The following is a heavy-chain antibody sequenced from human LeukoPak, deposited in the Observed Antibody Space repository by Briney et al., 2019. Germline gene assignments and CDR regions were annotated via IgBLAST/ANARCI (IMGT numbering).Heavy chain of an antibody. D-gene: IGHD7-27*01. Sequence: VASVKVSCKASGYTFTSYDINWARQATGQGLEWMGWMNPNSGNTGYAQKFQGRVTITADKSTNTAYMELSSLKSEDTAVYYCARDHDLTGTYEYLKYWGQGTLVSVSS. J-gene: IGHJ1*01. CDR1: GYTFTSYD. CDR3: ARDHDLTGTYEYLKY. V-gene: IGHV1-8*01. CDR2: MNPNSGNT.